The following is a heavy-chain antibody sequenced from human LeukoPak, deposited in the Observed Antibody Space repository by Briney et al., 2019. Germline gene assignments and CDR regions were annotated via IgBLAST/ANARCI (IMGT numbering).Heavy chain of an antibody. CDR3: ATQSGVVAATASYYYYMDV. CDR1: GGTFSSYA. V-gene: IGHV1-69*05. CDR2: IIPIFGTA. J-gene: IGHJ6*03. D-gene: IGHD2-15*01. Sequence: ASVKVSCKASGGTFSSYAISWVRQAPGQGLEWMGRIIPIFGTANYAQKFQGRVTITTDESTSTAYMEQSSLRSEDTAVYYCATQSGVVAATASYYYYMDVWGKGTTVTVSS.